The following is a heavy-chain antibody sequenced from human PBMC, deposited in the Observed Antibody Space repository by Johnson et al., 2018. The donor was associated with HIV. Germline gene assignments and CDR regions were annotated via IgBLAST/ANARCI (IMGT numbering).Heavy chain of an antibody. Sequence: VQLVESGGGLIQPGGSLRFSCAGSGFTVSRSYMSWVRQAPGKGLEWVAVISYDGSDKYYADSVKGRFTISRDSSKNTLYLQMNSLRAEDTAVYYCAKRGSTMIGGAGAFDIWGQGTMVTVSP. J-gene: IGHJ3*02. V-gene: IGHV3-30*18. CDR2: ISYDGSDK. CDR1: GFTVSRSY. D-gene: IGHD3-22*01. CDR3: AKRGSTMIGGAGAFDI.